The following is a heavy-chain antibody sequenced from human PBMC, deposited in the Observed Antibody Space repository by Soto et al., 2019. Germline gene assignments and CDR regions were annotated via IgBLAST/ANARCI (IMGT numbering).Heavy chain of an antibody. Sequence: PGGSLRLSCAASGFTFSSYGMHWVRQAPGKGLEWVAVISYDGSNKYYADSVEGRFTISRDNSKNTLYLQMNSLRAEDTAVYYCARPIAARYYYYGMDVWGQGTTVTVSS. V-gene: IGHV3-30*03. D-gene: IGHD6-6*01. CDR1: GFTFSSYG. J-gene: IGHJ6*02. CDR3: ARPIAARYYYYGMDV. CDR2: ISYDGSNK.